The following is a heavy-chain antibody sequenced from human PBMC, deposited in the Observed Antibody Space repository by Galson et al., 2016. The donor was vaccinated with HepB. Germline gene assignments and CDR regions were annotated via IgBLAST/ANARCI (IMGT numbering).Heavy chain of an antibody. CDR2: IYYSGST. V-gene: IGHV4-39*07. CDR3: ARRAAAGNFDY. Sequence: ETLSLTCTVSGGSISSSTYYWGWIRQPPGKGLEWDGSIYYSGSTYYNPSLKSRVTISVDTSKNQFSLKLSSVTAADTAVYYCARRAAAGNFDYWGQGTLVTVSS. J-gene: IGHJ4*02. CDR1: GGSISSSTYY. D-gene: IGHD6-13*01.